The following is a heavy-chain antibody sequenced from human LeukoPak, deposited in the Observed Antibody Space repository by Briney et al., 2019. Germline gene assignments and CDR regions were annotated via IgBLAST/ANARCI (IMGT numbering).Heavy chain of an antibody. CDR3: TRVSVHGYSDY. J-gene: IGHJ4*02. CDR1: GGSISSYY. V-gene: IGHV4-4*07. D-gene: IGHD4-17*01. CDR2: IYTSGST. Sequence: PSETLSLTCTVSGGSISSYYWSWIRQPAGKVLEWIGRIYTSGSTNYNPSLKSRVTISVDTSKNQFSLRLSSVTAADTAVYYCTRVSVHGYSDYWGQGTLVTVSS.